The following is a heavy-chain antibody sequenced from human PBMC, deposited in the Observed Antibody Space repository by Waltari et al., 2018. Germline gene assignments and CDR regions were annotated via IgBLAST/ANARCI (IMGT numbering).Heavy chain of an antibody. V-gene: IGHV3-7*01. CDR2: IKKDGSEE. D-gene: IGHD3-22*01. CDR1: GFTLSSYW. CDR3: ARDQWFAFDI. J-gene: IGHJ3*02. Sequence: ASGFTLSSYWMSWVRQAPGKGLEWVANIKKDGSEEYYVDSVRGRFTISRDNAKNSLYLQMNSLRPEDTAVYYCARDQWFAFDIWGQGTMVTVSS.